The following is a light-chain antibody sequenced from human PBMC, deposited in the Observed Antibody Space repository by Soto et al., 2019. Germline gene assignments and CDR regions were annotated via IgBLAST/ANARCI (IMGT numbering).Light chain of an antibody. CDR1: LRIGTY. J-gene: IGKJ1*01. Sequence: DIQMTQSPSSLSASVGDRVTISCRASLRIGTYLNWFQQKPGKDPNLLIYAASSLHSGVPSRFSGSRSATDFTLAISSLLPEDSATYDCQQSYSTPLTFGQGTKVEIK. CDR2: AAS. CDR3: QQSYSTPLT. V-gene: IGKV1-39*01.